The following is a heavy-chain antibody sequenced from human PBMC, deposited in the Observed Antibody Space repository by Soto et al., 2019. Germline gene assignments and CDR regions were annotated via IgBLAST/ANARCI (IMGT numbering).Heavy chain of an antibody. CDR3: ARDPRRSVLMVYAIGGSKHNWFDP. Sequence: ASEKVSCKASGYTFTSYGISWVRQAPGQGLEEMGWISAYNGNTNYAQKLQGRVTMTTDTSTSTAYMELRSLRSDDTAVYYCARDPRRSVLMVYAIGGSKHNWFDPWGQGTLVTVSS. CDR2: ISAYNGNT. V-gene: IGHV1-18*01. CDR1: GYTFTSYG. J-gene: IGHJ5*02. D-gene: IGHD2-8*01.